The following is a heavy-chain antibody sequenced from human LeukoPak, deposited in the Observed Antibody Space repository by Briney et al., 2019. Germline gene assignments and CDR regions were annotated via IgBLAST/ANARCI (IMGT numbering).Heavy chain of an antibody. J-gene: IGHJ4*02. V-gene: IGHV3-23*01. CDR1: GFTFSDYY. CDR2: ISGSGGST. Sequence: GGSLRLSCAASGFTFSDYYMSWVRQAPGKGLEWVSAISGSGGSTYYADSVKGRFTISRDNSKNTLYLQMNSLRAEDTAVYYCATFVEMATIVDYWGQGTLVTVSS. D-gene: IGHD5-24*01. CDR3: ATFVEMATIVDY.